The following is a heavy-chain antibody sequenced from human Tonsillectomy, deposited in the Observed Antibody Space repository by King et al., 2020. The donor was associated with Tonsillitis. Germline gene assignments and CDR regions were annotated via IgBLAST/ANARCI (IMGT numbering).Heavy chain of an antibody. CDR2: IGTAGDT. CDR1: GFTFSSYD. Sequence: VQLVESGGGLVQPGGSLRLSCAASGFTFSSYDMHWVRQATGKGLEWVSAIGTAGDTYYPGSVKGRFTISRENAKNSLYLQMNSLRAGDTAVYYCARDGGGWGIGYWGQGTLVTVSS. V-gene: IGHV3-13*01. CDR3: ARDGGGWGIGY. D-gene: IGHD3-16*01. J-gene: IGHJ4*02.